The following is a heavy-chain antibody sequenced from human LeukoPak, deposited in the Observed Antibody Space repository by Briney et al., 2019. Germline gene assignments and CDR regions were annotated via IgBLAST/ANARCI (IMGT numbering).Heavy chain of an antibody. V-gene: IGHV3-23*01. CDR1: GFTFSTFA. Sequence: GGSLRLSCAASGFTFSTFAMIWVRQPPGKGLEWVSSIFPSGGEIHYADSVKGRFTISRDNSKNTLYLQMNSLRAEDTAVYYCAKTGEQLGFDYWGQGTLVTVSS. D-gene: IGHD6-6*01. CDR2: IFPSGGEI. CDR3: AKTGEQLGFDY. J-gene: IGHJ4*02.